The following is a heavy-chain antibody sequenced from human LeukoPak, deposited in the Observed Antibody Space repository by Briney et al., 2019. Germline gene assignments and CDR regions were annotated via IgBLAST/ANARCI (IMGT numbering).Heavy chain of an antibody. V-gene: IGHV3-30*18. Sequence: PGGSLRLSCAASGFTFSSYGMPWVRQAPGKGLEWVAVISYDGSNKYYADSVKGRFTISRDNSKNTLYLQMNSLRAEDTAVYYCAKEEKSYYDFWSAEPFDYWGQGTLVTVSS. J-gene: IGHJ4*02. CDR2: ISYDGSNK. CDR3: AKEEKSYYDFWSAEPFDY. CDR1: GFTFSSYG. D-gene: IGHD3-3*01.